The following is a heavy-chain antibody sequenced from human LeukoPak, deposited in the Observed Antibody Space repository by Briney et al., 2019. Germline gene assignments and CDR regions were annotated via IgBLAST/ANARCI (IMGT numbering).Heavy chain of an antibody. CDR1: GFTFSSYS. D-gene: IGHD2/OR15-2a*01. J-gene: IGHJ3*02. V-gene: IGHV3-21*01. CDR2: ISSSSSYI. CDR3: ARGLPEILIVSGYANAFDI. Sequence: PGRSLRLSCAASGFTFSSYSMNWVRQAPGKGLEWVSSISSSSSYIYYADSVKGRFTISRDNAKNSLYLQMNSLRAEDTAVYYCARGLPEILIVSGYANAFDIWGQGTMVTVSS.